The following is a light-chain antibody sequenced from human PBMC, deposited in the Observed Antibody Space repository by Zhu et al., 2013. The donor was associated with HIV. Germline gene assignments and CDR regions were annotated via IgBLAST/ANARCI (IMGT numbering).Light chain of an antibody. CDR1: QTVSYRH. CDR3: QQRTNWPPTWT. V-gene: IGKV3D-20*02. CDR2: GSS. J-gene: IGKJ1*01. Sequence: EIVLMQSPGTLSLSPGERATLSCRASQTVSYRHIAWYQQKPGQPPRLLLYGSSNRAPGIPDRFSGSGSGTAFTLTISRLQSEDFAVYYCQQRTNWPPTWTFGQGTKV.